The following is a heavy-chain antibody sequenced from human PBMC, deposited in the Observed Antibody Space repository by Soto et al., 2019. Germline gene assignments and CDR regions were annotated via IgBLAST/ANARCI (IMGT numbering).Heavy chain of an antibody. Sequence: GGSLRLSCIASGFSFKDHWMHWVRQAPGKGPVWVSRIKNDGSSTKYADFVKGRFTISRDNARNTLYLEMNSLGAEDTAVYYCTRDRADVVTDYQPMFDPWGQEVLVTVPS. V-gene: IGHV3-74*03. CDR2: IKNDGSST. J-gene: IGHJ5*02. D-gene: IGHD2-2*01. CDR3: TRDRADVVTDYQPMFDP. CDR1: GFSFKDHW.